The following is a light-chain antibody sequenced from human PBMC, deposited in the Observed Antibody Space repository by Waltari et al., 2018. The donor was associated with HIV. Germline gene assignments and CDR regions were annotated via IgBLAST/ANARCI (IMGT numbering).Light chain of an antibody. J-gene: IGLJ1*01. CDR2: AVT. CDR3: CSYAGTSTDV. CDR1: SRDVASYNL. V-gene: IGLV2-23*02. Sequence: QSALTQPASVSGSPGQSITISCTGTSRDVASYNLFSWYQPHPGKAPKVMSYAVTKRPSGVCVRFSGSKSGNTASRTISWLQAEDEADYYCCSYAGTSTDVFGTGTKVTVL.